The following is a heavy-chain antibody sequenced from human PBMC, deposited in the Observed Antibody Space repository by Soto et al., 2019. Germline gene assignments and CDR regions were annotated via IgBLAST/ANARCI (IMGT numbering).Heavy chain of an antibody. Sequence: QLQLQESGPGLVTPSATLSLTCTVSGDSISSSSDYWGWIRQPPGKGLEWIGNMYSSGSPYYNPYPESRVTISVDTTKNQFSLKLSSVTAADTAVYYCAREQRIKCGGDCGPGCCGYWGQGTLVTVAS. CDR1: GDSISSSSDY. D-gene: IGHD2-21*02. CDR2: MYSSGSP. J-gene: IGHJ4*02. V-gene: IGHV4-39*02. CDR3: AREQRIKCGGDCGPGCCGY.